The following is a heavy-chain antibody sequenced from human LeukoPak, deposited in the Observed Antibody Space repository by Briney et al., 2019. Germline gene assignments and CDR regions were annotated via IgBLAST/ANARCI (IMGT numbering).Heavy chain of an antibody. CDR2: IKQDGSEK. J-gene: IGHJ4*02. CDR1: GLTFSRFW. D-gene: IGHD1-14*01. Sequence: GGSLRLSCAASGLTFSRFWMSWVRQAPGKGLEWVANIKQDGSEKHHGASVKGRFTISRENAKNSSYLQMNSLRVEGTAVYYCVKHETGPEYWGQGTLVTVSS. CDR3: VKHETGPEY. V-gene: IGHV3-7*01.